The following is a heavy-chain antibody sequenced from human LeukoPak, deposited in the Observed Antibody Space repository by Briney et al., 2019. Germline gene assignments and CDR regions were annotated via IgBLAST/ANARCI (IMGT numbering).Heavy chain of an antibody. CDR2: INAGNGKT. Sequence: ASVKVSCKASGYIFSDYAIQWVRQAPGQGLEWMGWINAGNGKTKYSQKFQDRVTITRDTSASTAYLELSGLRFEGTAVYFCARARWTSTGTTYYLDYWGQGTLVTVSS. CDR1: GYIFSDYA. D-gene: IGHD4-17*01. V-gene: IGHV1-3*01. CDR3: ARARWTSTGTTYYLDY. J-gene: IGHJ4*02.